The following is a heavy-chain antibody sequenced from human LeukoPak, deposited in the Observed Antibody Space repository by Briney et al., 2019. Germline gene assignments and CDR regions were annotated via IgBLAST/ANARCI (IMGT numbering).Heavy chain of an antibody. CDR1: GGSISSGGYY. CDR3: ASYSSSWYFVDY. CDR2: IYYSGST. Sequence: PSQTLSLTCTVSGGSISSGGYYWSWLRQHPGKGLEWIGYIYYSGSTYYNPSLKSRVTISVDMSKNQFSLKLSSVTAADTAVYYCASYSSSWYFVDYWGQGTLVTVSS. D-gene: IGHD6-13*01. J-gene: IGHJ4*02. V-gene: IGHV4-31*03.